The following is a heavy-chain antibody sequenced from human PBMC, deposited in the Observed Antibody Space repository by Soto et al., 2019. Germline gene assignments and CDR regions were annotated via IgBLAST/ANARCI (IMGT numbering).Heavy chain of an antibody. J-gene: IGHJ6*02. V-gene: IGHV5-10-1*01. Sequence: GPSLKISCQACGHSFTTHSITCQLQTPGQGLAWMGRVDPSNSYINYSPSFQRDVTISVDGTISTAYLQWRRLAAPDNAIHFCASRFSRPKGECSAYYFYGLEVWCQGTKVDVSS. D-gene: IGHD6-19*01. CDR3: ASRFSRPKGECSAYYFYGLEV. CDR1: GHSFTTHS. CDR2: VDPSNSYI.